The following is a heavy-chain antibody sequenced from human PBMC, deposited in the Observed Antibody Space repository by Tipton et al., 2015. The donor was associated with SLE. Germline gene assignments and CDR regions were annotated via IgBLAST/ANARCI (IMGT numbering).Heavy chain of an antibody. CDR3: ARGGYDSSGYWY. CDR2: IYYSGST. V-gene: IGHV4-59*11. CDR1: GGSISGHY. J-gene: IGHJ4*02. D-gene: IGHD3-22*01. Sequence: TLSLTCTVSGGSISGHYWSWIRQPPGKGLEWIGYIYYSGSTNYNPSLKSRVTISVDTSKNQFSLKLSSVTAADTAVYYCARGGYDSSGYWYCGQGTLVAVSS.